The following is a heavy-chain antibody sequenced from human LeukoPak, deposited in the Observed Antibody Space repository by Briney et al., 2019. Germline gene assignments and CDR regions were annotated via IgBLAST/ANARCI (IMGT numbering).Heavy chain of an antibody. CDR3: ARDDKRSWYGARYGMDV. CDR2: IKQDGSEK. J-gene: IGHJ6*02. CDR1: GFTFSSYW. Sequence: GGSLRLSCAASGFTFSSYWMSWVRQAPGKGLEWVANIKQDGSEKDYVDSVKGRFTISRDNAKNSLYLQMNSLRAEDTAVYYCARDDKRSWYGARYGMDVWGQGTTVTVSS. D-gene: IGHD6-13*01. V-gene: IGHV3-7*01.